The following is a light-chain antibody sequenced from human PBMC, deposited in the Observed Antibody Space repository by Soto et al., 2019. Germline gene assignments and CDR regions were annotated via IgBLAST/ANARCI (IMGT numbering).Light chain of an antibody. CDR1: QSISSY. CDR3: QQSYSTPYT. CDR2: AAS. J-gene: IGKJ2*01. Sequence: DIQMTQSPSSLSAYVGDRVTITCRASQSISSYLNWYQQKPGTAPKLLIYAASSLQSGVPSRFSGWGSGTDFTLTIISLQPEDFATYHCQQSYSTPYTFGQGTKLEIK. V-gene: IGKV1-39*01.